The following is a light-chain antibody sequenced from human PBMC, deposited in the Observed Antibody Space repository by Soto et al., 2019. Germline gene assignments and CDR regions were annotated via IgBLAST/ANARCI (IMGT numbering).Light chain of an antibody. CDR2: DTS. CDR3: LLSYSGALVV. V-gene: IGLV7-46*01. Sequence: QAVVTQEPSLTVSPGGTVTLTCGSSTGALTSGHYPYWFQQKPGQAPRTLIYDTSNKHSWTPARFSGSLLGGKAALTLSGAQPEDEAEYYCLLSYSGALVVFGGGTQLTVL. J-gene: IGLJ2*01. CDR1: TGALTSGHY.